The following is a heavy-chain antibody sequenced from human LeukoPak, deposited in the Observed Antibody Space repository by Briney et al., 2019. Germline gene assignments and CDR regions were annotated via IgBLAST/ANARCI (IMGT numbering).Heavy chain of an antibody. V-gene: IGHV3-66*01. J-gene: IGHJ4*02. CDR2: IYSGGST. CDR1: GFTVSSNY. D-gene: IGHD3-22*01. Sequence: GGSLRLSCAASGFTVSSNYMSWVRQAPGKGLEWVSVIYSGGSTYYADSVKGRFTISRDNSKNTLYLQMNSLRAEDTTVYYCATRGYYDSSGYSHFDYWGQGTLVTVSS. CDR3: ATRGYYDSSGYSHFDY.